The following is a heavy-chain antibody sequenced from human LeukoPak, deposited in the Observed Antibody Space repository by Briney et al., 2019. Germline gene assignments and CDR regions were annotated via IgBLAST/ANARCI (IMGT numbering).Heavy chain of an antibody. D-gene: IGHD5-18*01. CDR3: ATRKEDTTMVTGKYYYMDV. Sequence: GGSLRLSCAASGFTFSTYWMSWVRQAPGKGLEWVANIKQDGSEKYYVDSVKGRFTISRDNAKNSLYLQMNSLRAEDTAVYYCATRKEDTTMVTGKYYYMDVWGKGTTVTISS. J-gene: IGHJ6*03. V-gene: IGHV3-7*01. CDR2: IKQDGSEK. CDR1: GFTFSTYW.